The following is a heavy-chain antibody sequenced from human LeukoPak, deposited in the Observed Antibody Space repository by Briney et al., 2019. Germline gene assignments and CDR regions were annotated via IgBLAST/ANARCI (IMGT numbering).Heavy chain of an antibody. CDR2: INPKRGDT. CDR3: ARDYYGMDV. V-gene: IGHV1-2*02. Sequence: ASVKVSCKASGYTLTDYWMHWVRQAPGQGLEWMGWINPKRGDTDYAQKFQGRASMTRDTSISTAYMELNRLTSDDTAVYYCARDYYGMDVWGQGTTVTVSS. CDR1: GYTLTDYW. J-gene: IGHJ6*02.